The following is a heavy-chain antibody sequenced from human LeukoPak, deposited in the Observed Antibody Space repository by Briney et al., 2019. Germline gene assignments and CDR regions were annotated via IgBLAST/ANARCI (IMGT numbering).Heavy chain of an antibody. J-gene: IGHJ4*02. Sequence: GESLKISCKGSGYSFTSYWIGWVRQMPGKGLEWMGIIYPRDSDTRYGPSFQGQVSISVDTSIDTAYLQWSSVKASDTAMYYCARLLAAPYYINFWGQGTLVTVSS. V-gene: IGHV5-51*01. D-gene: IGHD6-25*01. CDR2: IYPRDSDT. CDR1: GYSFTSYW. CDR3: ARLLAAPYYINF.